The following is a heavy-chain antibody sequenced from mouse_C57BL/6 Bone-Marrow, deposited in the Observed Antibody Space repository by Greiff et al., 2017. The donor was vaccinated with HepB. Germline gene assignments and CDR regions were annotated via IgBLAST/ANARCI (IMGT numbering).Heavy chain of an antibody. D-gene: IGHD1-1*01. V-gene: IGHV1-61*01. J-gene: IGHJ3*01. CDR1: GYTFTSYW. Sequence: QVQLQQPGAELVRPGSSVKLSCKASGYTFTSYWMDWVKQRPGQGLEWIGNIYPSDSETHYNQKFKDKATLTVDKSSSTAYMQLSSLTSEDSAVYYCAKGESFDYYGSSWFAYWGQGTLVTVSA. CDR2: IYPSDSET. CDR3: AKGESFDYYGSSWFAY.